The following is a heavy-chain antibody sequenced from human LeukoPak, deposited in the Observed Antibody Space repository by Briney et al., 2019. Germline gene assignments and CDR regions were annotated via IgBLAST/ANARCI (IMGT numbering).Heavy chain of an antibody. J-gene: IGHJ4*02. CDR2: IKPDGSEK. Sequence: GGSLRLSCAASGLTFNNYWMTWVRQAPGKGLEWVANIKPDGSEKYYVDSVKGRFTISRDNAENSLYLQMNSLRVEDTAIYYCVRPYSSGPPLDYSGQGTLVTVSS. V-gene: IGHV3-7*01. CDR3: VRPYSSGPPLDY. CDR1: GLTFNNYW. D-gene: IGHD6-19*01.